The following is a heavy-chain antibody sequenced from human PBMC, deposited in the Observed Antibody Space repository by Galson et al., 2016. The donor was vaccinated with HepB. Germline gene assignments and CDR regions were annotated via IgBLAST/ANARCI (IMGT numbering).Heavy chain of an antibody. CDR2: ISHDGNYK. Sequence: SLRLSCAASGFSFTTFAMSWVRQAPGKGLETVAIISHDGNYKHYAESVRGRFSVSRDTPKNTLFLEMNSLQVDDTAVYFCAREACTFGVCHPHYYRLEVWGQGTTVTVSS. V-gene: IGHV3-30*04. CDR3: AREACTFGVCHPHYYRLEV. D-gene: IGHD2-8*01. CDR1: GFSFTTFA. J-gene: IGHJ6*02.